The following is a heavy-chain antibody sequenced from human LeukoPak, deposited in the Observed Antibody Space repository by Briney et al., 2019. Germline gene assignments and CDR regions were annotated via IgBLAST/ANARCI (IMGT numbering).Heavy chain of an antibody. J-gene: IGHJ6*02. D-gene: IGHD3-10*01. CDR1: GFTFSSYW. V-gene: IGHV3-7*01. Sequence: SGGSLRLSCAASGFTFSSYWMSWVRQAPGKGLEWVANIKQDGSEKYYVDSVKGRFTISRDNAKNSLYLQMNSLRAEDTAVYYCARDLWFGESLIYYYGMDLWGQGTTVTVSS. CDR3: ARDLWFGESLIYYYGMDL. CDR2: IKQDGSEK.